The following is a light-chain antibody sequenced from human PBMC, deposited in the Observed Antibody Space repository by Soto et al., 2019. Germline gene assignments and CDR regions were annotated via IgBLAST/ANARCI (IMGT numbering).Light chain of an antibody. J-gene: IGLJ2*01. Sequence: QSVLTQPPSVSGAPGQRVTISCTGSSSNIGADYDVHWYQQVPGTAPRLVIFANKNRHSGVPDRFSGSKSGNTASLTVSGLQAEDEADYYCSSYAGSNNLHVLFGGGTKLTVL. CDR2: ANK. CDR3: SSYAGSNNLHVL. V-gene: IGLV1-40*01. CDR1: SSNIGADYD.